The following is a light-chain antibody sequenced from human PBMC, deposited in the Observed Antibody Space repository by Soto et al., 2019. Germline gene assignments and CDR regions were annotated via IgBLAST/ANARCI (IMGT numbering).Light chain of an antibody. CDR2: DVS. V-gene: IGLV2-14*03. Sequence: QSALTQPASVSGSPGQSITISFSGTSSDVGGSTYVSWYQQHPDEAPKLILYDVSYRPSGVSSRFSGSKSGNTASLTISGLQAGDEADYFCSSYTSSAPGVLFGGGTKLTVL. CDR1: SSDVGGSTY. CDR3: SSYTSSAPGVL. J-gene: IGLJ2*01.